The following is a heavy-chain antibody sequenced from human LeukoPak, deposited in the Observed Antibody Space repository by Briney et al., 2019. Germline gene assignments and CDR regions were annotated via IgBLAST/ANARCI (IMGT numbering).Heavy chain of an antibody. J-gene: IGHJ4*02. CDR2: IKQDGSEK. Sequence: PGGSLRLSCVASGFTFSDHYMDWVRQAPGKGLEWVANIKQDGSEKYYVDSVRGRFTISRDNAKNSLYLQMDSLRAEDTAVYYCARGDLGDLHFDNWGQGTLVTVSS. CDR1: GFTFSDHY. V-gene: IGHV3-7*03. CDR3: ARGDLGDLHFDN.